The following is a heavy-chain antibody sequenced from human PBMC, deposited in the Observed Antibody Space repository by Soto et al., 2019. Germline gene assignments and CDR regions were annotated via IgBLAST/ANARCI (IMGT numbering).Heavy chain of an antibody. CDR1: GYTFTRYG. CDR2: ISTYNENT. V-gene: IGHV1-18*01. CDR3: AREGYCSSGRCALYSQEFFRMDV. D-gene: IGHD2-15*01. J-gene: IGHJ6*02. Sequence: ASVKVSCKASGYTFTRYGVSWVRQAPVQGLEWMGWISTYNENTNYAQKFQGRVTMTRDTSTSTVYVELASLTPDDTAVYYCAREGYCSSGRCALYSQEFFRMDVWGQGTTVTLSS.